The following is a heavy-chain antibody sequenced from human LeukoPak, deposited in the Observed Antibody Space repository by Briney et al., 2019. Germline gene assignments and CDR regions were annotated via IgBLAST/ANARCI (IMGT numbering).Heavy chain of an antibody. CDR2: IRQDGSEK. D-gene: IGHD1-26*01. CDR3: ARDHGISDYFDY. V-gene: IGHV3-7*01. CDR1: GFTFSSYW. J-gene: IGHJ4*02. Sequence: PGGSLRLSCAASGFTFSSYWMSWVRQAPGKGLEWVANIRQDGSEKYYVDSVKGRFTVSRDNAKNSLYLQMNSLRAEDTAVYYCARDHGISDYFDYWGQGTLVTVSS.